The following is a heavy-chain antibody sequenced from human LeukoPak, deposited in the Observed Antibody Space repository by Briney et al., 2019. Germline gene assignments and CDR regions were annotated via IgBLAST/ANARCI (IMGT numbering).Heavy chain of an antibody. CDR2: INTDGSST. J-gene: IGHJ4*02. D-gene: IGHD5-18*01. V-gene: IGHV3-74*01. CDR1: GFVSSGYW. CDR3: ARENKVGYSYAGDC. Sequence: SGGSLRLSCAASGFVSSGYWMHWVRQAPGKGLVWLSRINTDGSSTAYADSVKGRFTISRDNAENSLYLQMNSLRAEDTGVYYCARENKVGYSYAGDCWGQGTLVTVSS.